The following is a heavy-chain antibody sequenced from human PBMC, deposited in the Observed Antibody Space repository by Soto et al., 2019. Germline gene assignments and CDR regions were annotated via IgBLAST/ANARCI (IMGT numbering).Heavy chain of an antibody. V-gene: IGHV3-21*01. D-gene: IGHD2-21*02. J-gene: IGHJ6*02. CDR3: ARVMCGDCSAYYYYSMDV. CDR2: TGTTSTYI. Sequence: GGSLRLSCAASGFSFGIYTITWVRQAPGKGLEWVASTGTTSTYIYYADSVRGRFTISRDNAKNSLYLQMNSLRGEDTAVYYCARVMCGDCSAYYYYSMDVWGQGTPVTVSS. CDR1: GFSFGIYT.